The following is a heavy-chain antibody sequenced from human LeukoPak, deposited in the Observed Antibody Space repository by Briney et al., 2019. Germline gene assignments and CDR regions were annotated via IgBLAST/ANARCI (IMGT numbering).Heavy chain of an antibody. V-gene: IGHV5-51*01. J-gene: IGHJ4*02. Sequence: GESLKISCKGSGYNFPSYWIGWVRQMPGKGLEWMGIIYPGDSDTRYSPSLQGQVTISADKSVSTAYLQWSSLKASDTAMYYCARALYGSSWYFLDFWGQGTLVTVSS. D-gene: IGHD6-13*01. CDR2: IYPGDSDT. CDR3: ARALYGSSWYFLDF. CDR1: GYNFPSYW.